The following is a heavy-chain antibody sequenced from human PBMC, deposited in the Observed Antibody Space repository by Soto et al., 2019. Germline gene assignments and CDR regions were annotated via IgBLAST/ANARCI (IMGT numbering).Heavy chain of an antibody. Sequence: EVQLLESGGGLVQPGGSLRLSCAASGFTFSSYAMSWVRQAPGKGLEWVSAISGSGGSTYYADSVKGRFTISRDNYKNKLYLKMNSMRAEDTAVYYCAKGLIAVAFGGAFDIWGQGTMVTVSS. CDR1: GFTFSSYA. CDR2: ISGSGGST. CDR3: AKGLIAVAFGGAFDI. J-gene: IGHJ3*02. V-gene: IGHV3-23*01. D-gene: IGHD6-19*01.